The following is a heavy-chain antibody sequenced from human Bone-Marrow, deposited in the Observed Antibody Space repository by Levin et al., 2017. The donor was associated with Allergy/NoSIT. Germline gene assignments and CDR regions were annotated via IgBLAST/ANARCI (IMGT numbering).Heavy chain of an antibody. CDR1: GFTFSNYY. V-gene: IGHV3-74*01. CDR3: ARGGCSSTSCLDN. Sequence: GESLKISCAASGFTFSNYYMHWVSQAPGKGLEWVSRVYSDGTITDYADSVKGRFTISRDNARNTLYLQMNSLRAEDTAVYYCARGGCSSTSCLDNWGQGILVTVSS. CDR2: VYSDGTIT. D-gene: IGHD2-2*01. J-gene: IGHJ4*02.